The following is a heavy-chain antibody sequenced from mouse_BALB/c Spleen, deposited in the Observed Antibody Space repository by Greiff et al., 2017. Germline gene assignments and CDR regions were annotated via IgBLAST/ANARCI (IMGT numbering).Heavy chain of an antibody. Sequence: EVKLVESGGGLVQPGGSRKLSCAASGFTFSSFGMHWVRQAPEKGLEWVAYISSGSSTIYYADTVKGRFTISRDNPKNTLFLQMTSLRSEDTAMYYCARSWGYAMDYWGQGTSVTVSS. CDR3: ARSWGYAMDY. CDR2: ISSGSSTI. V-gene: IGHV5-17*02. CDR1: GFTFSSFG. D-gene: IGHD4-1*01. J-gene: IGHJ4*01.